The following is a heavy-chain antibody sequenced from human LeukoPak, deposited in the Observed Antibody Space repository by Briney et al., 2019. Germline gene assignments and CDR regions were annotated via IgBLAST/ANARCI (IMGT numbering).Heavy chain of an antibody. J-gene: IGHJ4*02. Sequence: PGGSLRLSCAASGFTLSTYGMHSVPQAPAKGLECVAVIWHDGNNKYYADSVRGRFTISRDNSKNTLYLQMNSLRADDTAVYYCARDMSGTYSFDYWGQGTLVTVSS. V-gene: IGHV3-33*01. CDR1: GFTLSTYG. CDR3: ARDMSGTYSFDY. CDR2: IWHDGNNK. D-gene: IGHD1-26*01.